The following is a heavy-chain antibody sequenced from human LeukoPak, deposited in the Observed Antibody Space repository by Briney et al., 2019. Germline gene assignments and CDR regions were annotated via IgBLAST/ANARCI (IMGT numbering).Heavy chain of an antibody. CDR2: MNPNSGNT. V-gene: IGHV1-8*01. D-gene: IGHD2-2*01. CDR1: GYTFTSYD. J-gene: IGHJ5*02. Sequence: ASVKVPCKASGYTFTSYDINWVRQATGQGLEWMGWMNPNSGNTGYAQKFQGRVTMTRNTSISTAYMELSSLRSEDTAVYYCARVPAATYNWFDPWGQGTLVTVSS. CDR3: ARVPAATYNWFDP.